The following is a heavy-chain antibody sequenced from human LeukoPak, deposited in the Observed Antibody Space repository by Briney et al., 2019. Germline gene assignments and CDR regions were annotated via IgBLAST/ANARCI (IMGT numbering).Heavy chain of an antibody. D-gene: IGHD1-26*01. J-gene: IGHJ3*02. Sequence: SETLSLTCSVSGRSISSSSYYWGWIRRPPGKGLEWIGSIYYSVSTYSNPSLKRRVTISVDTSKHQFSLKLSSVTAGGTAVYYCARYSGSYPHDAFDIWGQGTMVTVSS. CDR1: GRSISSSSYY. CDR2: IYYSVST. CDR3: ARYSGSYPHDAFDI. V-gene: IGHV4-39*07.